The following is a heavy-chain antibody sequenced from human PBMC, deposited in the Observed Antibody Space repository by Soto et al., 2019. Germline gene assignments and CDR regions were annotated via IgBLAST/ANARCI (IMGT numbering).Heavy chain of an antibody. CDR3: ARVGKITMVRGVIIYMDV. D-gene: IGHD3-10*01. CDR2: ISSSSSTI. CDR1: GFTFSSYS. Sequence: EVQLVESGGGLVQPGGALRLSCAASGFTFSSYSMNWVRQAPGKGLEWVSYISSSSSTIYYADTVKGRVTISRDKAKNTLYLQMNRLRAEDTAVYYCARVGKITMVRGVIIYMDVWGKGTTVTVSS. V-gene: IGHV3-48*01. J-gene: IGHJ6*03.